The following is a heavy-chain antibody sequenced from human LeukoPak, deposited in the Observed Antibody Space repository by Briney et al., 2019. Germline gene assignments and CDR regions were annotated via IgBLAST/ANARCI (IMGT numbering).Heavy chain of an antibody. Sequence: PSETLSLTCTVSGGSISSYYWSWIRQPPGKGLEWIGYMYYSGSTNYNPSLKSRVTISVDTSKNQFSLKLSSVTAADTAVYYCASYLDYYDSSGYYDAWGQGTMVTVSS. D-gene: IGHD3-22*01. J-gene: IGHJ3*01. V-gene: IGHV4-59*01. CDR3: ASYLDYYDSSGYYDA. CDR2: MYYSGST. CDR1: GGSISSYY.